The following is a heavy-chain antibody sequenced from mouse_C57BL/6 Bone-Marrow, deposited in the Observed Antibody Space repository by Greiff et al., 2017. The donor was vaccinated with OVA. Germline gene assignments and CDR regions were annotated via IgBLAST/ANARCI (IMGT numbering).Heavy chain of an antibody. V-gene: IGHV14-4*01. CDR1: GFNIKDDY. CDR2: IDPENGDT. Sequence: VQLQQSGAELVRPGASVKLSCTASGFNIKDDYMHWVKQRPEQGLEWIGWIDPENGDTEYASKFQGKATITADTSSNTAYLQLSSLTSEDTAVYYCTTSSGTEAYWGQGTLVTVSA. D-gene: IGHD4-1*01. CDR3: TTSSGTEAY. J-gene: IGHJ3*01.